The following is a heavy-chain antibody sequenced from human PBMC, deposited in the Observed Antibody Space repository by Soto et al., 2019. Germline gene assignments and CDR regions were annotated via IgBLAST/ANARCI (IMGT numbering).Heavy chain of an antibody. D-gene: IGHD5-12*01. J-gene: IGHJ6*02. V-gene: IGHV4-31*03. CDR2: IYYSGST. Sequence: SETLSLTCTVSGGSISSGGYYWSWIRQHPGKGLEWIGYIYYSGSTYYNPSLKSRVTISVDTSKNQFSLKLSSVTAADTAVYYCARGKLGGYSGYFYCYYGMDVWGQGTTVTVSS. CDR1: GGSISSGGYY. CDR3: ARGKLGGYSGYFYCYYGMDV.